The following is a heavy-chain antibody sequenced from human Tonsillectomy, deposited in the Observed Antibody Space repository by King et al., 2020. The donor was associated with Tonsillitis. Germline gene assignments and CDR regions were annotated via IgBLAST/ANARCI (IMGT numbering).Heavy chain of an antibody. J-gene: IGHJ4*02. Sequence: EVQLVESGGGLVQPGGSLRLSCAASGFTFSSYAMSWVRQAPGKGLEWVSAISVSGGSPYYAASVKGRVTISRDNSKNTLYLQMNSLRAEDTAVYYCAKATGGNYDSSGYYYWGQGTLVTVSS. CDR3: AKATGGNYDSSGYYY. D-gene: IGHD3-22*01. CDR1: GFTFSSYA. V-gene: IGHV3-23*04. CDR2: ISVSGGSP.